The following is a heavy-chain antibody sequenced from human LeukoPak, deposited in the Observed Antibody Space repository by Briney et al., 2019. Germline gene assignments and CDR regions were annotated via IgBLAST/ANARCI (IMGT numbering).Heavy chain of an antibody. J-gene: IGHJ4*02. Sequence: SVKVSCKASGYTFTGYYMHWVRQAPGQGLEWMGGIIPIFGTANYAQKFQGRVTITADESTSTAYMELSSLRSEDTAVYYCASGRDDSGSYFDYWGQGTLVTVSS. V-gene: IGHV1-69*13. CDR1: GYTFTGYY. CDR2: IIPIFGTA. CDR3: ASGRDDSGSYFDY. D-gene: IGHD1-26*01.